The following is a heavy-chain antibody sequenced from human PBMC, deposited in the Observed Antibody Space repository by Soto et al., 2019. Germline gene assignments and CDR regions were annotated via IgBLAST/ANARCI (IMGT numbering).Heavy chain of an antibody. J-gene: IGHJ4*02. V-gene: IGHV4-59*01. D-gene: IGHD3-10*01. CDR3: ARGYYGSGSYTLLFDY. Sequence: SETLSLTCTVPGGSISSYYWSWTRQPPGKGLEWIGYIYYSGSTNYNPSLKSRVTISVDTSKNQFSLKLSSVTAADTAVYYCARGYYGSGSYTLLFDYWGQGTLVTVSS. CDR2: IYYSGST. CDR1: GGSISSYY.